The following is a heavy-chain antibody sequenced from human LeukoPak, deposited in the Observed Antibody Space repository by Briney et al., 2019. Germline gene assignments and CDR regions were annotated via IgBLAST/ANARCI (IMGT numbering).Heavy chain of an antibody. Sequence: ASVKVSCKASGYTFTSYGISWVRQAPGQGLEWMGWISAYNGNTNYAQKLQGRVTVTTDTSTSAAYMELRSLRSDDTAVYYCARDRIEYSSSSAAPPVDYWGQGTLVTVSS. CDR2: ISAYNGNT. D-gene: IGHD6-6*01. V-gene: IGHV1-18*01. J-gene: IGHJ4*02. CDR1: GYTFTSYG. CDR3: ARDRIEYSSSSAAPPVDY.